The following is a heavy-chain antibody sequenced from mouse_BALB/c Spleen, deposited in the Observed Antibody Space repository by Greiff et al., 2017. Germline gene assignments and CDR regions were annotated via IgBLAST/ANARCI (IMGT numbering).Heavy chain of an antibody. D-gene: IGHD1-2*01. CDR1: GFTFSSYA. CDR2: ISSGGST. J-gene: IGHJ3*01. CDR3: ARGGDITTALAY. V-gene: IGHV5-6-5*01. Sequence: EVKVVESGGGLVKPGGSLKLSCAASGFTFSSYAMSWVRQTPEKRLEWVASISSGGSTYYPDSVKGRFTISRDNARNILYLQMSSLRSEDTAMYYCARGGDITTALAYWGQGTLVTVSA.